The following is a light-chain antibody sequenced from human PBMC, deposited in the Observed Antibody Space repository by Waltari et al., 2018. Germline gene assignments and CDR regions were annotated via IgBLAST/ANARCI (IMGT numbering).Light chain of an antibody. J-gene: IGKJ1*01. CDR2: DAS. CDR1: QGISRY. Sequence: EIMLTQSPGTLSLSPGERATLSCRASQGISRYLAWYQHKPGQAPRLLIYDASSRATGIPDRFSGSGSGTDFRLTISRLEPEDFAVYYCQKYGTLPATFGQGTKVEIK. V-gene: IGKV3-20*01. CDR3: QKYGTLPAT.